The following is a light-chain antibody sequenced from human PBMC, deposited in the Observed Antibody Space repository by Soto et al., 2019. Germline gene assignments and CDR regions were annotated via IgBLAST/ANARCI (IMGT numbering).Light chain of an antibody. CDR1: EIINSGY. CDR2: GAS. J-gene: IGKJ5*01. V-gene: IGKV3-20*01. CDR3: QQYDSSPIT. Sequence: ENLLTQSPDTLSLSAGERATLFCRASEIINSGYLAWYQQKPGRAPRLLIYGASKRATGIPDRFSGSESGTDFTLTINSLEPEDFAVYYCQQYDSSPITFGQGTRLEIK.